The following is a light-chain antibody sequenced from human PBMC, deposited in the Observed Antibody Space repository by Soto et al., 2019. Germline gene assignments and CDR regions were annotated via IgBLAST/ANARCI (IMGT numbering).Light chain of an antibody. CDR2: DAS. CDR3: QQYNSYSWT. J-gene: IGKJ1*01. Sequence: DIQMTQSPSTLSAYVGDRVTMXXRASQSISSWLAWYQQKPGKAPKXLIYDASSLESGVPSRFSGSGSGTEFTLTISSLQPDDFATYYCQQYNSYSWTFGQGTKVDI. V-gene: IGKV1-5*01. CDR1: QSISSW.